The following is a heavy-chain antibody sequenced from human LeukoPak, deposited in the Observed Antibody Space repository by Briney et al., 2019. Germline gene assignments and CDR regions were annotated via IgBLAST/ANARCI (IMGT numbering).Heavy chain of an antibody. CDR3: AAQMATSDY. J-gene: IGHJ4*02. Sequence: SETLSLTCAVYGGSFSGYYWSWIRQPPGKGLEWIGEINHSGSQPPGKGLEWIGEINHSGSTNYNPSLKSRVTISVDTSKNQFSLKLSSVTAADTAVYYCAAQMATSDYWGQGTLVTVSS. CDR1: GGSFSGYY. V-gene: IGHV4-34*01. D-gene: IGHD5-24*01. CDR2: INHSGST.